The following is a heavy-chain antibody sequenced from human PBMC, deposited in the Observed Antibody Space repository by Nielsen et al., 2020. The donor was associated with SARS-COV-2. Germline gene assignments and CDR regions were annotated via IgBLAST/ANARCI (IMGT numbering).Heavy chain of an antibody. CDR1: GGSVSSGSYY. CDR2: IYDSGDT. CDR3: ARLEYRSSWFDY. D-gene: IGHD6-13*01. J-gene: IGHJ4*02. Sequence: SETLSLTCTVSGGSVSSGSYYWSWIRQPPGKGLEWIGYIYDSGDTKYNPSLKSRATISVDTSKNQFSLKLSSVTATDTAVYYCARLEYRSSWFDYWGQGTLVTASS. V-gene: IGHV4-61*01.